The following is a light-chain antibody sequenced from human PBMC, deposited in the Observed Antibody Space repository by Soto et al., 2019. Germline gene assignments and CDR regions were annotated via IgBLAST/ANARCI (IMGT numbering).Light chain of an antibody. Sequence: DLQMTQSPSSLSASVGDRVTITCRASQGITNYLAWYQQKPGRPPKLLIYAASTLRSGVPSRFSGSGSGTDFTLTISNLQPEDVATYYCQKSDTAPLTFGRGTKVEIK. CDR1: QGITNY. CDR2: AAS. CDR3: QKSDTAPLT. V-gene: IGKV1-27*01. J-gene: IGKJ4*01.